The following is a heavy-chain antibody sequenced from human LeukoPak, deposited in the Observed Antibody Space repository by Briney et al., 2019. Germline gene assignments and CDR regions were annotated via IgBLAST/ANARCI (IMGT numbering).Heavy chain of an antibody. D-gene: IGHD2-2*01. V-gene: IGHV4-59*05. Sequence: SETLSLTCTVSGGSISSYYWSWIRQPPGKGLEWLGSIYYSGSTYYNPSLKSRVTISVDTSKNQFSLKLSSVTAADTAVYYCARHRRGVVPAAVDWFDPWGQGTLVTVSS. CDR2: IYYSGST. J-gene: IGHJ5*02. CDR1: GGSISSYY. CDR3: ARHRRGVVPAAVDWFDP.